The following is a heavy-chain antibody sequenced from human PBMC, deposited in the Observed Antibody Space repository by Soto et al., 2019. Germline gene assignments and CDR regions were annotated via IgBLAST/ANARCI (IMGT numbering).Heavy chain of an antibody. CDR1: GGTFSSYT. J-gene: IGHJ4*02. Sequence: QVQLVQSGAEVKKPGSSVKVSCKASGGTFSSYTISLVRQAPGQGLEWMGRIIPILGIANYAQKFQGRVTITADKSTSTAYMELSSLRAEDTAVYYCATSAGLDYWGQGTLVTVSS. CDR3: ATSAGLDY. D-gene: IGHD6-6*01. V-gene: IGHV1-69*02. CDR2: IIPILGIA.